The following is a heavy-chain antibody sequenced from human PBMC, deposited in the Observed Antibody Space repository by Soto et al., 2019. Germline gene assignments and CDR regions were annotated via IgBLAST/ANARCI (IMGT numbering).Heavy chain of an antibody. Sequence: PSETLSLTCTVSGGSISSGDYYWNWIRQPPGKGLEWIGHIYYSGSTYYNPSLKSRVTISVDTSKIHFSLKLTSVTAADTAVYYCAAMRILDPLSPDYWGQGTLVTVYS. CDR1: GGSISSGDYY. D-gene: IGHD2-2*01. J-gene: IGHJ4*02. V-gene: IGHV4-30-4*01. CDR3: AAMRILDPLSPDY. CDR2: IYYSGST.